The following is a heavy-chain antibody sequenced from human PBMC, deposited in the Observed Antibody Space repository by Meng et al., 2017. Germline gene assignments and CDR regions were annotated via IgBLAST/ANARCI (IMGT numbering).Heavy chain of an antibody. CDR2: IIPIFGTA. V-gene: IGHV1-69*13. Sequence: SVKVSCKASGGTFSSYAISWVRQAPGQGLEWMGGIIPIFGTANYAQKVQGRVTITADESTSTAYMELSSLRSEDTAVYYCARSSPPPVDIVVVVAATLLYYGMDVWGQGTTVTVSS. CDR3: ARSSPPPVDIVVVVAATLLYYGMDV. CDR1: GGTFSSYA. D-gene: IGHD2-15*01. J-gene: IGHJ6*02.